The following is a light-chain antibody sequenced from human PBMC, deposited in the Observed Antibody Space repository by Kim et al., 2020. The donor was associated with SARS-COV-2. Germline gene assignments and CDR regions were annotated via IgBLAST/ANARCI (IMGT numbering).Light chain of an antibody. CDR3: QVWDSSSDHPV. Sequence: APGKTARITWGGNNIGSKSVHWYQQKPGQAPVLAIYYDSDRPSGIPERFSGSNSGNTATLTISRVEAGDEADYYCQVWDSSSDHPVFGGGTQLTVL. J-gene: IGLJ3*02. V-gene: IGLV3-21*04. CDR1: NIGSKS. CDR2: YDS.